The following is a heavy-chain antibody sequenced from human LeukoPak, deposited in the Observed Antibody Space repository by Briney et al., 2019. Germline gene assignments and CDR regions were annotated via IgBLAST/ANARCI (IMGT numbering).Heavy chain of an antibody. CDR1: GGTFSSYA. D-gene: IGHD2-2*02. Sequence: GASVKVSCKASGGTFSSYAISWVRQAPGQGLEWIGGIIPIFGTANYAQKFQGRVTMTRSTSISTAYMELGSLTSEDTAVYYCTRGSQNCASASCYNFWGQGTLVTVSS. CDR2: IIPIFGTA. CDR3: TRGSQNCASASCYNF. J-gene: IGHJ4*02. V-gene: IGHV1-69*05.